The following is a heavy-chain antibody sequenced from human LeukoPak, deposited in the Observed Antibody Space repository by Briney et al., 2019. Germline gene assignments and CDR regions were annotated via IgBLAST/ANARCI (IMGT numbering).Heavy chain of an antibody. CDR3: ARSEEGAALAFDY. D-gene: IGHD6-6*01. CDR2: VNPNSGGT. J-gene: IGHJ4*02. V-gene: IGHV1-2*02. Sequence: ASVKVSCKASGYTFTGYYMHWVRQAPGQGLEWMGWVNPNSGGTNYAQKFQGRVTMTRDTSISTAHMELSRLRSDDTAVYYCARSEEGAALAFDYWGQGTLVTVSS. CDR1: GYTFTGYY.